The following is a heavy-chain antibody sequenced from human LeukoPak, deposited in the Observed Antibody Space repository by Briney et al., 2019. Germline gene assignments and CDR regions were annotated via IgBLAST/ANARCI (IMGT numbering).Heavy chain of an antibody. CDR2: IWYDGSNK. D-gene: IGHD1-1*01. J-gene: IGHJ5*02. CDR3: ARHGQTGRTWWFDP. Sequence: GSLRLSCAASGFTFSSYGMHWVRPAPGKVLEWVAVIWYDGSNKYYADSVKGRFTISRDNSKNTLYLQMNSLRAEDTAVYYCARHGQTGRTWWFDPWGQGTLVTVSS. CDR1: GFTFSSYG. V-gene: IGHV3-33*01.